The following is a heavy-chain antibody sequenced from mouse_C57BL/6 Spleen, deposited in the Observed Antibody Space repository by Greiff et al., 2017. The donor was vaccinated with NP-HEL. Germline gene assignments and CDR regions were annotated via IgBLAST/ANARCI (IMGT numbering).Heavy chain of an antibody. CDR3: ARGITTVVATRGYFDV. CDR2: IDPSDSYT. J-gene: IGHJ1*03. CDR1: GYTFTSYW. D-gene: IGHD1-1*01. V-gene: IGHV1-69*01. Sequence: QVQLQQPGAELVMPGASVKLSCKASGYTFTSYWMHWVKQRPGQGLEWIGEIDPSDSYTNYNQKFKGKSTSTVDKSSSTAYMQLSSLTSEDSAVYYCARGITTVVATRGYFDVWGTGTTVTVSS.